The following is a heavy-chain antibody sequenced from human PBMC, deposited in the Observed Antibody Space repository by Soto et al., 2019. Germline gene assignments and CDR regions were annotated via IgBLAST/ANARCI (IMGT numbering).Heavy chain of an antibody. D-gene: IGHD2-21*01. CDR3: ATSVVVIAINIMDV. V-gene: IGHV3-33*01. Sequence: GGSLRLSCAASGFTFRSYGMHWVRQAPGKGLEWVAVIWYDGSNKYYADSVKGRFTISRDNSKNTLYLQMNSLRAEDTAVYYCATSVVVIAINIMDVWGKGTTVTVSS. J-gene: IGHJ6*03. CDR1: GFTFRSYG. CDR2: IWYDGSNK.